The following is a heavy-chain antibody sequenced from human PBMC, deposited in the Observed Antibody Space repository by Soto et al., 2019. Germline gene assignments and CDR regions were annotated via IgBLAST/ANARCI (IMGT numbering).Heavy chain of an antibody. CDR3: AGGRDYDY. Sequence: APQTLCDSCGVSGGTLTTSCLWTWGRQFPGRGLEWIGEIAHDGHTNYNPSLSGRVTMSVDLSNSQFSLNVASVNAADTAVYFSAGGRDYDYWRQGPLLTVS. V-gene: IGHV4-4*01. CDR1: GGTLTTSCL. CDR2: IAHDGHT. D-gene: IGHD1-26*01. J-gene: IGHJ4*02.